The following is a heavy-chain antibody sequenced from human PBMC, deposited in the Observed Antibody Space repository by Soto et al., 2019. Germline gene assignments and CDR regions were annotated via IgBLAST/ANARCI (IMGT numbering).Heavy chain of an antibody. CDR3: ASACSSTRCIYYYYYYGMGV. CDR2: INPSGGST. V-gene: IGHV1-46*01. CDR1: GYTFTSYY. Sequence: ASVKVSCKASGYTFTSYYMHWVRQAPGQGLEWMGIINPSGGSTSYAQKFQGRVTMTRDTSTSTVYMELSSLRSEDTAVYYCASACSSTRCIYYYYYYGMGVWGQGTTVTVSS. D-gene: IGHD2-2*01. J-gene: IGHJ6*02.